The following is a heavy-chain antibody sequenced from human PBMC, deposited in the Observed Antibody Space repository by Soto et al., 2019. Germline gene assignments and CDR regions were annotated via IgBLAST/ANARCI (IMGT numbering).Heavy chain of an antibody. V-gene: IGHV3-33*01. CDR2: IWYDGSNK. CDR1: GFTFSSYG. CDR3: ARDSAYDSSGYYPNDAFDI. D-gene: IGHD3-22*01. J-gene: IGHJ3*02. Sequence: QVQLVESGGGVVQPGRSLRLSCAASGFTFSSYGMHWVRQAPGKGLEWVAVIWYDGSNKYYADSVKGRFTISRDNSKNTLNLQMNSLRAEDTAVYYCARDSAYDSSGYYPNDAFDIWGQGTMVTVSS.